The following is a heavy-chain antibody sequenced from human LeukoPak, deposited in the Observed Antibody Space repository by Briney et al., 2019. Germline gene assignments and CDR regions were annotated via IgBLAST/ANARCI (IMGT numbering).Heavy chain of an antibody. CDR1: GFTFSSYA. CDR3: ARDADYGSGSPSGFDY. CDR2: IWYDGSNK. J-gene: IGHJ4*02. Sequence: GGSLRLSCAASGFTFSSYAMNWVRQAPGKGLEWVAVIWYDGSNKYYADSVKGRFTISRDNSKNTLYLQMNSLRAEDTAVYYCARDADYGSGSPSGFDYWGQGTLVTVSS. V-gene: IGHV3-33*08. D-gene: IGHD3-10*01.